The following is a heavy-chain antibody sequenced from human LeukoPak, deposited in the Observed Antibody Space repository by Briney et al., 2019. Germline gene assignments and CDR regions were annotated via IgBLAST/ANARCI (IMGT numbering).Heavy chain of an antibody. CDR2: IWYDGSNK. D-gene: IGHD4-23*01. J-gene: IGHJ4*02. V-gene: IGHV3-33*01. CDR1: GFTFSSYG. CDR3: TRDKFQYGGKGNFDY. Sequence: PGRSLRLSCAASGFTFSSYGMHWVRQAPGKGLEWVAVIWYDGSNKYYADSVKGRFTISRDNSKNTLYLQMNSLKTEDTAVYYCTRDKFQYGGKGNFDYWGQGTLVTVSS.